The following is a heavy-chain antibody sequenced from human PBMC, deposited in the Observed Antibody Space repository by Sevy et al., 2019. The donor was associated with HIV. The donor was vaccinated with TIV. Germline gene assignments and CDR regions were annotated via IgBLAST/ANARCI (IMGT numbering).Heavy chain of an antibody. CDR3: TTGTMVRGAYYYYYYGMDV. V-gene: IGHV3-15*01. Sequence: GGSLRLSCAASGFTFSNAWMSWVRQAPGKGLEWVGRIKSKTDGGTTDYAAPVKGRFTISRDDSKNTLNLQMNSLKTGDTAVYYCTTGTMVRGAYYYYYYGMDVWGQGTTVTVSS. CDR2: IKSKTDGGTT. J-gene: IGHJ6*02. D-gene: IGHD3-10*01. CDR1: GFTFSNAW.